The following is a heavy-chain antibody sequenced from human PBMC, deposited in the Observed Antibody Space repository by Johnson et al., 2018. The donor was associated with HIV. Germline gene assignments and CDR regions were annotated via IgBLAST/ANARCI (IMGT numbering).Heavy chain of an antibody. CDR2: ISGGGGST. CDR3: AKDRNALYWWSDAFDM. D-gene: IGHD2-8*02. V-gene: IGHV3-23*04. Sequence: EVQLVESGGGLVQPGGSLRLSCAASGFTFSSHWMHWVRQVPGKGLVWVSHISGGGGSTYYAYSVKGRFTISRDNSKNTLYLQMNSLRAEDTAVYYCAKDRNALYWWSDAFDMWGQGTMVTVSS. J-gene: IGHJ3*02. CDR1: GFTFSSHW.